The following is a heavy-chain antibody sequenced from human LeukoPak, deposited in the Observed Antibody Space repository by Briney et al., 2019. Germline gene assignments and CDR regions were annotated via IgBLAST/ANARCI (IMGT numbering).Heavy chain of an antibody. CDR2: ISSSGSTI. CDR1: GFTFSSYE. J-gene: IGHJ6*04. D-gene: IGHD2-2*01. V-gene: IGHV3-48*03. CDR3: ARGGSDIVVVPAYDYGMDV. Sequence: GGSLRLSCAASGFTFSSYEMNWVRQAPGKGLEWVSYISSSGSTIYYADSVKARFTISRDNAKNSLYLQMNSLRAEDTAVYYCARGGSDIVVVPAYDYGMDVWGKGTTVTVSS.